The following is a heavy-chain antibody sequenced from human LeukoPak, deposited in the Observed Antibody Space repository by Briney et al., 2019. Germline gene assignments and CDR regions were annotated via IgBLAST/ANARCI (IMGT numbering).Heavy chain of an antibody. CDR3: ARGITTPGERAWFDP. D-gene: IGHD3-22*01. Sequence: PSQTLSLTCTVSGGSISSYYWSWIRQPPGKGLECIWYIYYSGSTNYNPSLKSRVTISVDTSKNQFSLKLGSVTAADTGVYYCARGITTPGERAWFDPWGQGTLVTVSS. CDR1: GGSISSYY. CDR2: IYYSGST. V-gene: IGHV4-59*01. J-gene: IGHJ5*02.